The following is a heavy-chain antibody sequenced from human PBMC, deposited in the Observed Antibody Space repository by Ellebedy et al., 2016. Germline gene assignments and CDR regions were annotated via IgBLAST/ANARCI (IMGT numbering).Heavy chain of an antibody. CDR3: ARDEMRKKGAHYGLDV. D-gene: IGHD1-26*01. CDR2: INADNGNT. Sequence: ASVKVSCKASGYNFTSYAMHWVRQAPGQRLEWMGWINADNGNTKQSKKFQGRVTITRDTSASTAYMGLNSLRSEDTAVYYCARDEMRKKGAHYGLDVWGQGTTVTVSS. CDR1: GYNFTSYA. V-gene: IGHV1-3*01. J-gene: IGHJ6*02.